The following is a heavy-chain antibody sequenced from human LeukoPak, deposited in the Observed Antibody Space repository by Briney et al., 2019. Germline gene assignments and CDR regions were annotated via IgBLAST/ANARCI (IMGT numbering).Heavy chain of an antibody. V-gene: IGHV3-21*01. Sequence: GGSLRLSCAASGFTFSSYTMNWVRQAPGKGLEWASSTSSSSSYIYYADSVKGRFTISRDNAKNSLYLQMNSLRADDTAVYYCARDSLWSGYYPYNWFDPWGQGTLVTVSS. CDR2: TSSSSSYI. CDR3: ARDSLWSGYYPYNWFDP. CDR1: GFTFSSYT. J-gene: IGHJ5*02. D-gene: IGHD3-3*01.